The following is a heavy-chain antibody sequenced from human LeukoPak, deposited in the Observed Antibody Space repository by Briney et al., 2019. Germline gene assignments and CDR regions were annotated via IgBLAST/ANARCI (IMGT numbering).Heavy chain of an antibody. CDR1: GGSISSGDYY. Sequence: SQTLSLTCTVSGGSISSGDYYWSWIRQHPGKGLEWIGYIYYSGSTYYNPSLKSRVTISVDTSKNQFSLKLSSVTAADTAVYYCARDRSPRGAFDIWGQGTMVTVSS. J-gene: IGHJ3*02. CDR2: IYYSGST. CDR3: ARDRSPRGAFDI. V-gene: IGHV4-31*03.